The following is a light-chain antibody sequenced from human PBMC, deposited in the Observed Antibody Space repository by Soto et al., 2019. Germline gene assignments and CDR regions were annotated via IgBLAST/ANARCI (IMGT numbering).Light chain of an antibody. CDR1: SSNIGSNT. CDR2: SNN. CDR3: AAWDDSLNAYV. J-gene: IGLJ1*01. Sequence: SVLPQPPSSSGTPGQRVTISCSRSSSNIGSNTVNWYQQLPGTAPNLLIYSNNQRPSGVPDRFSGSKSGTSASLAISGLQSEDEADYYCAAWDDSLNAYVFGTGTKVTVL. V-gene: IGLV1-44*01.